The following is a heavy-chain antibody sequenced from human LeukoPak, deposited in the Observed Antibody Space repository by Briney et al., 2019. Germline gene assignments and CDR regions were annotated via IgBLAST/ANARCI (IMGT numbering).Heavy chain of an antibody. V-gene: IGHV3-21*01. CDR3: ARAPEFGELLHNIDY. CDR1: GFTFSSYS. Sequence: GGSLRLSCTASGFTFSSYSMDWVRQAPGKGLEWVSSISSSSSYIYYADSVKGRFTISRDNAKNSLYLQMNSLRAEDTAVYYCARAPEFGELLHNIDYWGQGTLVTVSS. J-gene: IGHJ4*02. CDR2: ISSSSSYI. D-gene: IGHD3-10*01.